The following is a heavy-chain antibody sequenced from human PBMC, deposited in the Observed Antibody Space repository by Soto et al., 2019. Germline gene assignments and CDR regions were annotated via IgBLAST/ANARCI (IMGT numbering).Heavy chain of an antibody. CDR1: GFTFGDNA. J-gene: IGHJ5*02. Sequence: PGGSLRLSCTASGFTFGDNAVSWFRQAPGKGLEWVAIMRSKTYGGTTEYAASVKGRFTISIDDSKTIAYLQMNSLKIEDTAMYYCASGQLGFSWGQGTLVTVSS. CDR2: MRSKTYGGTT. V-gene: IGHV3-49*03. CDR3: ASGQLGFS. D-gene: IGHD6-6*01.